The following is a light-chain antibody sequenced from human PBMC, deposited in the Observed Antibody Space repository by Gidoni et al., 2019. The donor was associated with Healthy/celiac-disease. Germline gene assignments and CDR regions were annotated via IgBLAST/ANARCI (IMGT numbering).Light chain of an antibody. CDR1: QSISSC. Sequence: DIQMTQSPSTLSAYVGDRVTITFRASQSISSCLAWYQQKPGKAPKLLIYKASSLESGVPSSFSGSGSGTEFTITISSMQPDDFATYYCQQYNSYPLTFGGGTKVEIK. V-gene: IGKV1-5*03. J-gene: IGKJ4*01. CDR2: KAS. CDR3: QQYNSYPLT.